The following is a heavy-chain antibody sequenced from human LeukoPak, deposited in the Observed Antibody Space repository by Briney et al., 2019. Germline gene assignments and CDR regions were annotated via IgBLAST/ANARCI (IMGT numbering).Heavy chain of an antibody. CDR3: ARDFRSGYPYYYYYGMDV. CDR2: IYDSGSI. D-gene: IGHD3-3*01. J-gene: IGHJ6*02. Sequence: SETLSLTCTVSGGSISSYYWSWIRQPPGRGLEWIGDIYDSGSINYNPSLKSRVTISVDTSKNQFSLKLSSVAAADTAVYYCARDFRSGYPYYYYYGMDVWGQGTTVTVSS. V-gene: IGHV4-59*01. CDR1: GGSISSYY.